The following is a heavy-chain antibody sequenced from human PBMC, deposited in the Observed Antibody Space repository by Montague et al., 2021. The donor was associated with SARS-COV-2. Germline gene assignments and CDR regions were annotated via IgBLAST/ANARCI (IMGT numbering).Heavy chain of an antibody. CDR1: GGSISNYH. CDR3: ARQLRVRRTWQVGDYNHYGMDV. Sequence: SETLSLTCTVSGGSISNYHWNWIRQPPGKGLEWIAYIYYSGGTNYNPSLQSRVTISVDTSRNRFSLRLTSVTAADTAVYYCARQLRVRRTWQVGDYNHYGMDVWGQGTTVSVSS. CDR2: IYYSGGT. J-gene: IGHJ6*02. D-gene: IGHD3-10*01. V-gene: IGHV4-59*08.